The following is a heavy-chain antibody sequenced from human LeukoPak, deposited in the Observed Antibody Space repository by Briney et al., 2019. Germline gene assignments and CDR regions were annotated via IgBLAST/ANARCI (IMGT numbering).Heavy chain of an antibody. CDR1: GFTFSSYW. Sequence: GGSLRLSCAAPGFTFSSYWMHWVRQAPGKGLVWVSRVNSDGSSIIYADSVKGRFTISRDNAKNTLYLQMNSLRVEDTAVYYCVRDLPFQYYESSALRYYQYYYMDVWGKGTTVTVSS. D-gene: IGHD3-22*01. V-gene: IGHV3-74*01. J-gene: IGHJ6*03. CDR3: VRDLPFQYYESSALRYYQYYYMDV. CDR2: VNSDGSSI.